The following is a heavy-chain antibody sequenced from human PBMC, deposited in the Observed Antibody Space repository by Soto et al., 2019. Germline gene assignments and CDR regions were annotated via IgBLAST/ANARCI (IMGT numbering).Heavy chain of an antibody. Sequence: QVQLVQSGAEVKKPGASVKVSCKASGYTFTGYAMHWVRQAPGQRLEWMGWINAGNGNTKYSQKFQGRVTITRDTSASTAYMELSSLRSEDTAVYYCARDSGFDYGDYIHAFDIWGQGTMVTVSS. CDR2: INAGNGNT. CDR1: GYTFTGYA. CDR3: ARDSGFDYGDYIHAFDI. J-gene: IGHJ3*02. V-gene: IGHV1-3*01. D-gene: IGHD4-17*01.